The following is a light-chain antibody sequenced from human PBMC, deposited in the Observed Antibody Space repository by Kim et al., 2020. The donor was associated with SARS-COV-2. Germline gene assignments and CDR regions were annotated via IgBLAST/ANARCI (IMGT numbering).Light chain of an antibody. CDR1: QSVSSN. CDR3: HQYNNWPYT. CDR2: GAS. V-gene: IGKV3-15*01. Sequence: EIVMTQSPATLSVSPGERVTLSCRASQSVSSNLAWYQQKPGQAPRLLIYGASTRATGIPARFSGTGSGTEFTLTISSLQSEDFAVYYCHQYNNWPYTFGQGTKLEI. J-gene: IGKJ2*01.